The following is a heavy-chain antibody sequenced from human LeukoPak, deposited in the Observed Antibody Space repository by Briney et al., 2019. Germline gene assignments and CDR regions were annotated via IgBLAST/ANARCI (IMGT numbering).Heavy chain of an antibody. Sequence: PSQTLSLTCTVSGGSISSGSYYWSWIRQPAGKGLEWIGRIYTSGSTNYNPSLKSRVTISADTSKNQFSLKLSSVTAADTAVYYCARLGYGSGSYYKGGTFDYWGQGTLVTVSS. V-gene: IGHV4-61*02. D-gene: IGHD3-10*01. CDR3: ARLGYGSGSYYKGGTFDY. CDR2: IYTSGST. J-gene: IGHJ4*02. CDR1: GGSISSGSYY.